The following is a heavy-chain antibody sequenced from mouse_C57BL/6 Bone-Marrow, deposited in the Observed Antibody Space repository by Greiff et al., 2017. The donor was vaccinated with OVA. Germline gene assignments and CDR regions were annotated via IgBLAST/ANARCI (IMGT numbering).Heavy chain of an antibody. CDR3: TRYYGSSYGGDYFDY. CDR2: IYPGNSDT. Sequence: VQLQQSGTVLARPGASVKMSCKTSGYTFTSYWMHWVKQRPGPGLEWIGAIYPGNSDTSYNQKFKGKAKLPAVPSASTAYMERSSLTNEDSAVYYGTRYYGSSYGGDYFDYWGQGTTLTVSS. V-gene: IGHV1-5*01. CDR1: GYTFTSYW. D-gene: IGHD1-1*01. J-gene: IGHJ2*01.